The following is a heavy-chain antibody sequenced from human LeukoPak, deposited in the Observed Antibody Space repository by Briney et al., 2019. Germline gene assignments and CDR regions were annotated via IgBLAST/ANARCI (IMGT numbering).Heavy chain of an antibody. D-gene: IGHD3-16*01. Sequence: GGSLRLSCAASGFTFSSYGMHWVRQAPGKGLERVAVISYDGSNKYYEDSVKGRFTISRDNSKNTLYLQMNSLRAEDTAVYYCAKRLYDYVWGSYSYLDYWGQGTLVTVSS. CDR2: ISYDGSNK. V-gene: IGHV3-30*18. J-gene: IGHJ4*02. CDR1: GFTFSSYG. CDR3: AKRLYDYVWGSYSYLDY.